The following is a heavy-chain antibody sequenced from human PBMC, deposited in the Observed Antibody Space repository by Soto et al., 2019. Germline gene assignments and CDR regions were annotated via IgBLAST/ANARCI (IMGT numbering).Heavy chain of an antibody. V-gene: IGHV1-18*04. CDR2: ISIHNGNT. D-gene: IGHD4-4*01. J-gene: IGHJ6*03. Sequence: QAQLLQSGGELKKSGASVKVSCKASGYTFNTYGISWVRQAPGQGLEWMAWISIHNGNTNFAQKFQGRVTLTTDTSTSTANMELRSLRSDDTAVYYCARMTTVDKSHYYRDVWGKGTTVTVSS. CDR1: GYTFNTYG. CDR3: ARMTTVDKSHYYRDV.